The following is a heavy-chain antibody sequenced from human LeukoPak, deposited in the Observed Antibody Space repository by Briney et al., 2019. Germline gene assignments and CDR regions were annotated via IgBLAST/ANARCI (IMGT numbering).Heavy chain of an antibody. D-gene: IGHD3-9*01. CDR2: FDPEDGET. Sequence: GASVKVSCKVSGYTLTELSMHWVRQAPGKGLEWMGGFDPEDGETIYAQKFQGRVTMTEDTSTDTAYMELSSLRSEDTAVYYCATDPATLGGTYYDILTGLPRGYAFDISGQGTMVTVSS. V-gene: IGHV1-24*01. J-gene: IGHJ3*02. CDR1: GYTLTELS. CDR3: ATDPATLGGTYYDILTGLPRGYAFDI.